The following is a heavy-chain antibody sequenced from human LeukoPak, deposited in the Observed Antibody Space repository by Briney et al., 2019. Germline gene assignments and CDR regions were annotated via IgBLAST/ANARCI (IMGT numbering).Heavy chain of an antibody. CDR1: GFTFSSYA. V-gene: IGHV3-30*04. D-gene: IGHD3/OR15-3a*01. J-gene: IGHJ4*02. CDR3: AKDPSGTGQDY. Sequence: GGSLRLSCAASGFTFSSYAMHWVRQAPGKGLEWVAVISYDGSNKYYADSVKGRFTISRDNSKNTLYLQMNSLRAEDTAVYYCAKDPSGTGQDYWGQGTLVTVSS. CDR2: ISYDGSNK.